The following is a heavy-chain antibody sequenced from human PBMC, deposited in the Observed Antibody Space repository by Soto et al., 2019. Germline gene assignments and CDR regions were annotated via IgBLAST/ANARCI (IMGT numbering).Heavy chain of an antibody. CDR1: GFTFDDYA. CDR3: AKGNYGMDV. Sequence: GGSLRLSCAASGFTFDDYAMRWVRQAPGKGLEWVSGISWNSGSIGYADSVKGRFTISRDNAKNSLYLQMNSLRAEDTALYYCAKGNYGMDVWGQGTTVTVSS. CDR2: ISWNSGSI. J-gene: IGHJ6*02. V-gene: IGHV3-9*01.